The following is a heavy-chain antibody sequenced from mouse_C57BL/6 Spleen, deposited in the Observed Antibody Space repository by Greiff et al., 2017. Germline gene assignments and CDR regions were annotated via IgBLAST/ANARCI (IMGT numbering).Heavy chain of an antibody. CDR2: IYPGSGST. D-gene: IGHD1-1*01. J-gene: IGHJ4*01. CDR3: ARGGYGSTSDYAMDY. Sequence: QVQLQQPGAELVKPGASVKMSCKASGYTFTSYWITWVKQRPGQGLEWIGDIYPGSGSTKYNEKFKSKATLTVDTSSSTAYMQLSSLTSVSSVVYYCARGGYGSTSDYAMDYWGQGTSVTVSS. CDR1: GYTFTSYW. V-gene: IGHV1-55*01.